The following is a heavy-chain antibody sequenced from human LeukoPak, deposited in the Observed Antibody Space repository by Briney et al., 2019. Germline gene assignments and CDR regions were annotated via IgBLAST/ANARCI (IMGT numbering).Heavy chain of an antibody. D-gene: IGHD2-2*01. CDR3: ASSYLLLHTTFDY. CDR1: GFTFSSYA. V-gene: IGHV3-23*01. CDR2: ISGSGGST. Sequence: PGGSLRLSCAASGFTFSSYAMSWVRQAPGKGLEWVSAISGSGGSTYYADSVKGRFTISRDNSKNTLYLQMNSLRAEDTAVYYCASSYLLLHTTFDYWGQGTLVTVSS. J-gene: IGHJ4*02.